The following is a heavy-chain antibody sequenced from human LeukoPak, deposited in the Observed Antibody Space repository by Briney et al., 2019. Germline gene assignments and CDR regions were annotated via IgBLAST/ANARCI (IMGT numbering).Heavy chain of an antibody. CDR3: ARLAGVYCSSTSCYGGGVDY. D-gene: IGHD2-2*01. V-gene: IGHV4-4*09. CDR2: IYTSGST. Sequence: SETLSLTCTVSGGSISSYYWSWIRQPPGKGLEWIGYIYTSGSTNYNPSLKSRVTTSVDTSKSQFSLKLSSVTAADTAVYYCARLAGVYCSSTSCYGGGVDYWGQGTLVTVSS. CDR1: GGSISSYY. J-gene: IGHJ4*02.